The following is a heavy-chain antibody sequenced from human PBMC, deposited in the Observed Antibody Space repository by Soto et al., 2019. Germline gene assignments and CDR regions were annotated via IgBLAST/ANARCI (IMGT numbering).Heavy chain of an antibody. CDR1: GDSVSSNSAA. D-gene: IGHD3-10*01. J-gene: IGHJ4*02. CDR2: TYYNSKWYT. CDR3: AGNYYGSGSYYSSFDY. V-gene: IGHV6-1*01. Sequence: SQTLSLTCAISGDSVSSNSAAWNWIRQSPSRGLEWLGRTYYNSKWYTDYAVSVISRMTINADTSKNHFSLNLNSVTPEDTALYYCAGNYYGSGSYYSSFDYWGQGTLVTVSS.